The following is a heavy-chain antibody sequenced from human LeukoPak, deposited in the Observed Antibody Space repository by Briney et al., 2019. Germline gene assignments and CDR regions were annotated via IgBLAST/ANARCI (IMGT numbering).Heavy chain of an antibody. CDR2: ISTSGTTI. D-gene: IGHD5-18*01. J-gene: IGHJ4*02. CDR1: GFTFSAYS. CDR3: VRGSYGHDF. Sequence: GGSLRLSCAASGFTFSAYSMNWVRQAPGKGLEWVSYISTSGTTIYYADSVKGRFTISRDNARNSLFLQMNSLRDEDTAVYYCVRGSYGHDFWGQGTLVTVSS. V-gene: IGHV3-48*02.